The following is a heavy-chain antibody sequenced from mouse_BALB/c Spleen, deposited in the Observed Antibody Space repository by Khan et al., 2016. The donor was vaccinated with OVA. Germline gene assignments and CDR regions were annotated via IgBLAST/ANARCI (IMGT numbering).Heavy chain of an antibody. CDR1: GYTFTNYV. D-gene: IGHD4-1*01. V-gene: IGHV1S136*01. CDR2: INPYNGGT. CDR3: ARGNWQPYYFDY. J-gene: IGHJ2*01. Sequence: IQLVQSGPELVKPGASVKMSCKASGYTFTNYVLHWVKQKPGQGLEWIGYINPYNGGTKYNEKFKVKATLASDKSSITAYMELSSLTSEDSAVYYCARGNWQPYYFDYWGQGTTLTLSS.